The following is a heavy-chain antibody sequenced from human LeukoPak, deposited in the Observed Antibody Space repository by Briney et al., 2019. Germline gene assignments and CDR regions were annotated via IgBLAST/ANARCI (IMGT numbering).Heavy chain of an antibody. D-gene: IGHD2-15*01. V-gene: IGHV1-2*02. Sequence: GASVKVSCKASGYTFTGYYMHWVRQAPGQGLEWMGWINPNGGGTNYAQKFQGRVTMTRDTSISTAYMELSRLRSDDTAVYYCARKTYCSGGSCYANFDYWGQGTLVTVSS. CDR3: ARKTYCSGGSCYANFDY. CDR2: INPNGGGT. CDR1: GYTFTGYY. J-gene: IGHJ4*02.